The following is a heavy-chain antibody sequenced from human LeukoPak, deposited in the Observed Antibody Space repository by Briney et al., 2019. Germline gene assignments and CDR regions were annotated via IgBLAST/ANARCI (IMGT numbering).Heavy chain of an antibody. Sequence: GGSLRLSCADSGFTFSSYAMSWVRQVPGKGLEWVSATSGGGVSPHYADSVKGRFTISRDNSKNSLYLQMNSLRAQDTALYYCTKDLQWLVDIFESWGQGTLVTVSS. CDR1: GFTFSSYA. D-gene: IGHD6-19*01. J-gene: IGHJ4*02. CDR3: TKDLQWLVDIFES. CDR2: TSGGGVSP. V-gene: IGHV3-23*01.